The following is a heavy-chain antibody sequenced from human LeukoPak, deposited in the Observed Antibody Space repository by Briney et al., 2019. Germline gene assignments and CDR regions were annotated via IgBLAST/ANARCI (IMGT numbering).Heavy chain of an antibody. Sequence: GGSLRLSCAASKFAFSSYAVSWVRQAPGKGLEWVSAISGGGGNTYYADSVKGRFTISRDNSRNTLYLQMNSLRAEDTAVYYCGKNRYSGSLSPFDIWGQGTMVTVSS. D-gene: IGHD1-26*01. J-gene: IGHJ3*02. V-gene: IGHV3-23*01. CDR1: KFAFSSYA. CDR3: GKNRYSGSLSPFDI. CDR2: ISGGGGNT.